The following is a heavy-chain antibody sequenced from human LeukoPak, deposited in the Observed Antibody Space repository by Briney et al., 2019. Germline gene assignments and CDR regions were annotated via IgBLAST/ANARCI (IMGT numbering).Heavy chain of an antibody. V-gene: IGHV3-48*01. J-gene: IGHJ3*02. CDR3: ARGPYCGGGTCYTLGAFDI. Sequence: GGSLRLSCVVSGFTFSSYNINWVRQAPGKGLEWVSYISSGSSTIYYADSVKGRFTISRDNSRNTVYLQMNSLRAEDSAVYHCARGPYCGGGTCYTLGAFDIWGQGTLASVSS. CDR2: ISSGSSTI. CDR1: GFTFSSYN. D-gene: IGHD2-15*01.